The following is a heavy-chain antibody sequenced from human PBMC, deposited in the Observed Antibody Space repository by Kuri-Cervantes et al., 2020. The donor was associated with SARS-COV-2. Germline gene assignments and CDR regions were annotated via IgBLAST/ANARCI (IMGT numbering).Heavy chain of an antibody. J-gene: IGHJ2*01. CDR2: ISSGGSST. CDR1: GFTLSDYA. CDR3: AKDNSENERGYWYFDL. V-gene: IGHV3-23*01. D-gene: IGHD1-1*01. Sequence: GGSLRLSCAASGFTLSDYAMSWVRQAPGKGLEWVSGISSGGSSTYYPDSVKGRFTISRDNYKNTLYLQMSSLRAEDTAVYYCAKDNSENERGYWYFDLWGRGTLVTVSS.